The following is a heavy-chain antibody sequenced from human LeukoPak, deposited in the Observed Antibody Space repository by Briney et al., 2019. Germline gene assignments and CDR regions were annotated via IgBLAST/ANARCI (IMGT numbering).Heavy chain of an antibody. J-gene: IGHJ4*02. D-gene: IGHD4-17*01. Sequence: GGSLRPSCAASGFTFSSYAMSSVRQDPGNGLEWVSAISGSGGSTYYADSVKGRFTISRDNSKNTLYLQMNSLRAEDTAVYYCAKDRTPYGDYEGYWGQGTLVTVSS. CDR3: AKDRTPYGDYEGY. CDR1: GFTFSSYA. V-gene: IGHV3-23*01. CDR2: ISGSGGST.